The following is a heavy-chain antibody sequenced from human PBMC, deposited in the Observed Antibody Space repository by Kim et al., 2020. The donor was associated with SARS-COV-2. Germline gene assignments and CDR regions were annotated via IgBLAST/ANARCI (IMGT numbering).Heavy chain of an antibody. CDR3: ARDCDSSGCWYYYYGMDV. V-gene: IGHV3-30*04. Sequence: GGSLRLSCAASGFTFSSYAMHWVRQAPGKGLEWVAVISYDGSNKYYADSVKGRFTISRDNSKNTLYLQMNSLRAEDTAVYYCARDCDSSGCWYYYYGMDVWGQGTTVTVSS. J-gene: IGHJ6*02. CDR2: ISYDGSNK. CDR1: GFTFSSYA. D-gene: IGHD6-19*01.